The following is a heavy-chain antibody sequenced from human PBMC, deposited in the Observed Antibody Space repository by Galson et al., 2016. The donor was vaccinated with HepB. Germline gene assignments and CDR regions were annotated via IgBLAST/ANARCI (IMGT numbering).Heavy chain of an antibody. CDR2: ICGSCGDI. Sequence: SLRLSCAASGFTFKNFGTTWVRQAPGKGLEWVSTICGSCGDIDYADSVQGRFTISRDNSKNTLSLQMNSLRAEDTATYYCAIDPSHWIENPFALWGQGTLVTVS. D-gene: IGHD2-2*03. CDR1: GFTFKNFG. V-gene: IGHV3-23*01. CDR3: AIDPSHWIENPFAL. J-gene: IGHJ4*02.